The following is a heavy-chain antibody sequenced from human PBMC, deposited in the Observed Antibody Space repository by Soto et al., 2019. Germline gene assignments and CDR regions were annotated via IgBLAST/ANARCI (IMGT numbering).Heavy chain of an antibody. CDR3: ARDRPGRFDAFDI. V-gene: IGHV1-3*01. CDR2: INAGNGNT. CDR1: GYTFTSYA. J-gene: IGHJ3*02. Sequence: SVKVSCKASGYTFTSYAMHWVRQAPGQRLEWMGWINAGNGNTKYSQKFQGRVTITRDTSASTAYMELSSLRSEDTAVYYCARDRPGRFDAFDIWGQGTMVTVSS. D-gene: IGHD7-27*01.